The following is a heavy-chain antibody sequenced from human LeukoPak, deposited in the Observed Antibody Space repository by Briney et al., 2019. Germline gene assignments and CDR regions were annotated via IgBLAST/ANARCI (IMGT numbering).Heavy chain of an antibody. CDR1: GFTFSSYA. D-gene: IGHD4-23*01. J-gene: IGHJ4*02. V-gene: IGHV3-30*04. Sequence: GGSLRLSCAASGFTFSSYAMHWVRQAPGKGLEWVAVISYDGSNKYYADSVKGRFTISRDNSKNTLYLQMNSLRAEDTAVYYCAREAAGGNSWYFDYWGQGTLVTVSS. CDR2: ISYDGSNK. CDR3: AREAAGGNSWYFDY.